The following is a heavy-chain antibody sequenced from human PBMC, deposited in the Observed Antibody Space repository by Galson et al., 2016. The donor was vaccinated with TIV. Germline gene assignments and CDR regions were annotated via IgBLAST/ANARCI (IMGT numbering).Heavy chain of an antibody. D-gene: IGHD3-3*01. CDR1: GYSLTTYG. V-gene: IGHV1-18*01. Sequence: SVKVSCKASGYSLTTYGITWVRQGPGQGLEWMGWISASNGNTKYAQIFQGRVTLTTDTSTSTAYMELRSLRSDDTAIYYCARQKYDLWSGYYYYHMDVWGTGTTVTVSS. CDR3: ARQKYDLWSGYYYYHMDV. J-gene: IGHJ6*03. CDR2: ISASNGNT.